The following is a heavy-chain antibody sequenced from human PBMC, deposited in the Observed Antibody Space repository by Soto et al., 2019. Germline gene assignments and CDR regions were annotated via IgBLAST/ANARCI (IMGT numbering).Heavy chain of an antibody. V-gene: IGHV3-64D*06. CDR2: ISINGGST. J-gene: IGHJ4*02. Sequence: PGGSLRLSCAASGFTFSIYAMHWVRQAPGKGLEYVSSISINGGSTHYADSVKGRFTISRDNSKNTQYLQMSSLRADDTALYYCVKGEYYYDSSGYYPFDSWGQGTLVTVS. D-gene: IGHD3-22*01. CDR3: VKGEYYYDSSGYYPFDS. CDR1: GFTFSIYA.